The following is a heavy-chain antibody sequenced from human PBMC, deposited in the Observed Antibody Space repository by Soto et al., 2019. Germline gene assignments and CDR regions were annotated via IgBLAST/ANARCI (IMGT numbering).Heavy chain of an antibody. CDR2: IYHSGST. CDR3: ARDREYYGSGSSNWFDP. V-gene: IGHV4-4*02. CDR1: GGSISSSNW. Sequence: SETLSLTCAVSGGSISSSNWWSWVRQPPGKGLEWIGEIYHSGSTNYNPSLKSRVTISVDKSKNQFSLKLSPVTAADTAVYYCARDREYYGSGSSNWFDPWGQGTLVTVSS. J-gene: IGHJ5*02. D-gene: IGHD3-10*01.